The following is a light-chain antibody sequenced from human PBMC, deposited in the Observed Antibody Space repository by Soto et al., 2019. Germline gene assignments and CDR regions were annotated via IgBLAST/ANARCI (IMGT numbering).Light chain of an antibody. CDR1: QSVGSY. Sequence: EIVLTQSPATLSLSPGERATLSCRASQSVGSYLVWYQQKPGQAPRLLIYDASNRATGIPARFSGSGSGTDFTLTISRLEPEDFEVYYCQQYGSSPWTSGQGTKVDIK. CDR2: DAS. V-gene: IGKV3-20*01. J-gene: IGKJ1*01. CDR3: QQYGSSPWT.